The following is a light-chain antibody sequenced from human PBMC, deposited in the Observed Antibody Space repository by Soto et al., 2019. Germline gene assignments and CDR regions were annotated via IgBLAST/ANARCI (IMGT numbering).Light chain of an antibody. V-gene: IGKV3-20*01. J-gene: IGKJ5*01. CDR2: GAS. CDR3: QQYGSSPQIT. CDR1: QSVSSSY. Sequence: IVLTQSPGTLSLSPGERATLSCRASQSVSSSYLAWYQQKPGQAPRLLIYGASSRATGIPDRFSCSGSGTDFTLTISRLEPEDVAVCYCQQYGSSPQITFGRGTRLEIK.